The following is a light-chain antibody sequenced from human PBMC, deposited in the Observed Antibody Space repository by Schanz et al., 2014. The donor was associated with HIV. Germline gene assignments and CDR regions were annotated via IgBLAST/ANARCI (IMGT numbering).Light chain of an antibody. J-gene: IGLJ2*01. CDR3: QSFDSSLSGVV. V-gene: IGLV1-40*01. CDR1: SSNIGADYD. CDR2: GNS. Sequence: QSVLTQPPSVSGAPGQRVAISCTGNSSNIGADYDVHWYQQLPGTAPKLLIYGNSNRPSGVPDRFSGSKFDTSAPLAISGLQAEDEADYYCQSFDSSLSGVVFGGGTKLTVL.